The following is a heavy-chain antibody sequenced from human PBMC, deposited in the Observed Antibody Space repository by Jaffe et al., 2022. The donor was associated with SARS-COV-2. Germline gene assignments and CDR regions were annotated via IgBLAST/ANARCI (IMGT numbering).Heavy chain of an antibody. Sequence: QVQLVQSGAEVKKPGSSVKVSCKASGGTFSSYTISWVRQAPGQGLEWMGRIIPILGIANYAQKFQGRVTITADKSTSTAYMELSSLRSEDTAVYYCARDWRDSSGDRVEHYYYYGMDVWGQGTTVTVSS. CDR3: ARDWRDSSGDRVEHYYYYGMDV. V-gene: IGHV1-69*08. CDR1: GGTFSSYT. D-gene: IGHD6-19*01. CDR2: IIPILGIA. J-gene: IGHJ6*02.